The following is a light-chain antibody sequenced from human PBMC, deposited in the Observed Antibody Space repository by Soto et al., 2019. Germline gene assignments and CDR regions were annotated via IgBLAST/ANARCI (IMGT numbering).Light chain of an antibody. J-gene: IGKJ2*01. CDR1: ESVSSSY. V-gene: IGKV3-20*01. CDR3: QQYGSSPDT. Sequence: EIVFTQSPGTLSLSPGERATLSCRASESVSSSYLAWYQQKPGQAPRLLIYGASSRATGIPDRFSGRGSGTDFTLTIRRLEPEDFAVYYFQQYGSSPDTFGQGTKLEIK. CDR2: GAS.